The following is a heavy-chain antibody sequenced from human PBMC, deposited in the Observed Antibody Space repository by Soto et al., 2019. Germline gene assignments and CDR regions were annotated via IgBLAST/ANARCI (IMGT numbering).Heavy chain of an antibody. CDR3: ARGAYSSGWYFGVENYFDY. Sequence: SETLSLTCAVSGGSISSGGYSWSWIRQPPGKGLEWIGYIYHSGSTYYNPSLKSRVTISVDTSKNQFSLKLSSVTAADTAVYYCARGAYSSGWYFGVENYFDYWGQGTLVTVSS. D-gene: IGHD6-19*01. J-gene: IGHJ4*02. CDR1: GGSISSGGYS. V-gene: IGHV4-30-2*01. CDR2: IYHSGST.